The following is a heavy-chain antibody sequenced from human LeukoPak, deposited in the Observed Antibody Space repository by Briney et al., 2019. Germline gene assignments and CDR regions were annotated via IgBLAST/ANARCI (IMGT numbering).Heavy chain of an antibody. CDR2: IVHSGDT. V-gene: IGHV4-34*12. CDR1: GGSFSGYY. D-gene: IGHD1-1*01. CDR3: ARFGSSTWYKGAFDI. J-gene: IGHJ3*02. Sequence: SETLSLTCAVYGGSFSGYYWSWIRQPPGKGLEWIGEIVHSGDTKYNPSLKSRVTISVDTSKNQFSLNLTSVTAADTAVYYCARFGSSTWYKGAFDIWGQGTMVTVAS.